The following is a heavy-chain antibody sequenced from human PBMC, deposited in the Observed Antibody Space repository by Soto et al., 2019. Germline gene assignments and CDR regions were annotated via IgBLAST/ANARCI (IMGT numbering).Heavy chain of an antibody. CDR2: INHVGGT. D-gene: IGHD3-16*01. CDR3: VRIRYQLPSSVLWLDP. V-gene: IGHV4-34*01. Sequence: SETLSLTCAVYGGFLSESYWTWIRQPPGKGLEWIGEINHVGGTNYNPSPKSRVTMSVDTSQNQFSLRLISVTAADTAMYFCVRIRYQLPSSVLWLDPWGQGTPVTVSS. J-gene: IGHJ5*02. CDR1: GGFLSESY.